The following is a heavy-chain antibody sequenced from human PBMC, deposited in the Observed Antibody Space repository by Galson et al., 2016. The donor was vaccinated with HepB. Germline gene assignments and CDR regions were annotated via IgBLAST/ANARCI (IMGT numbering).Heavy chain of an antibody. Sequence: SLRLSCATSGFTFNNHDMHWVRQAPGEGLEWVSGIGAAGETYYAGSVKGRFTISREDAKSSLFLQVNTLTAGDTAVYYCARVSGSYYEGDGFDVWGQGTVVTVSS. CDR2: IGAAGET. J-gene: IGHJ3*01. CDR3: ARVSGSYYEGDGFDV. V-gene: IGHV3-13*01. D-gene: IGHD1-26*01. CDR1: GFTFNNHD.